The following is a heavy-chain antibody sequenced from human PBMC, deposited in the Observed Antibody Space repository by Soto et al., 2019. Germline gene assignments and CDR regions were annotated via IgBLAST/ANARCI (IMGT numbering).Heavy chain of an antibody. Sequence: EVQLVESGGGLVQPGGSLRLSCAASGFTFSSYWMSWVRQAPGKGLEWVANIKQDGSEKYYVDSVKGRFTISRDNAKNSLYLQMNSLRAEDTAVYYCARDDFWSGYYTYYYSYYMDVWGKGTTVTVSS. V-gene: IGHV3-7*01. CDR2: IKQDGSEK. CDR1: GFTFSSYW. J-gene: IGHJ6*03. CDR3: ARDDFWSGYYTYYYSYYMDV. D-gene: IGHD3-3*01.